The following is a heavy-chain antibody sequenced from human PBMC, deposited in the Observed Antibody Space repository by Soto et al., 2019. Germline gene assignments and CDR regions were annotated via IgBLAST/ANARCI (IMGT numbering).Heavy chain of an antibody. V-gene: IGHV1-69*01. CDR2: VSPPFRTS. CDR1: GVSFNNNG. Sequence: QVQLVQSGAEVKKPGSSVKVSCKTSGVSFNNNGIGWVRQAPGHGLEWMGGVSPPFRTSNYARKFQGRILITAYASTSTGNMALGSLTSTYTAWCFCARFLYYGSGSYSPYGMDVWGQGTTVTVSS. D-gene: IGHD3-10*01. CDR3: ARFLYYGSGSYSPYGMDV. J-gene: IGHJ6*01.